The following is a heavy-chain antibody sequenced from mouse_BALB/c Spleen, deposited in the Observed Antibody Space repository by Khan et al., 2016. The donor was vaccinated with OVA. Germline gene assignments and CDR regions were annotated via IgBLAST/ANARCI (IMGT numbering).Heavy chain of an antibody. CDR2: INPNNGDA. J-gene: IGHJ3*01. CDR3: TRSGYGSFAY. V-gene: IGHV1S81*02. CDR1: GYTFNSYY. D-gene: IGHD2-2*01. Sequence: QVQLKQSGAELVKPGASVKLSCKASGYTFNSYYMHWVKQRPGQGLEWIGEINPNNGDANFNEKFKNKATLTVDKSSNTAFMQLSSLTSEDSAVYYCTRSGYGSFAYWGQGTLVTVSA.